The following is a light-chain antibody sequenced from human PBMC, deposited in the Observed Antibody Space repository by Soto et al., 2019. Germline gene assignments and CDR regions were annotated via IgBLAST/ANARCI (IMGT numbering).Light chain of an antibody. J-gene: IGKJ2*01. Sequence: DIQMTQSPSSLSASVGDRVTITCRASQSISSYLNWYLQKPGKAPQLLIYAASSLQSGVPSRFSGSGSGTDFTLTISSLQPEDFATYFCQQTYSTPYTFGQGTNLEIK. CDR2: AAS. V-gene: IGKV1-39*01. CDR1: QSISSY. CDR3: QQTYSTPYT.